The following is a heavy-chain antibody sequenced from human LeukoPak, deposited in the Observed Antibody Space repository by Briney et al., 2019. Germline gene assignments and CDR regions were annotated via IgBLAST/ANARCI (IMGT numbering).Heavy chain of an antibody. CDR1: GGSISSGGYY. D-gene: IGHD3-10*01. CDR2: IYYSGST. CDR3: ARDREYYGPGSPGAFDI. J-gene: IGHJ3*02. V-gene: IGHV4-31*03. Sequence: SQTLSLTCTVSGGSISSGGYYWSWIRQHPGKGLEWIGYIYYSGSTYYNPSLKSRVTISVDTSKNQFSLKLSSVTAADTAVYYCARDREYYGPGSPGAFDIWGQGTMVTVSS.